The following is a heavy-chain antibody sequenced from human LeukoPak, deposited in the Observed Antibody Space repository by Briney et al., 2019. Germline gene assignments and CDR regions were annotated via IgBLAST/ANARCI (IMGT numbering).Heavy chain of an antibody. J-gene: IGHJ4*02. V-gene: IGHV4-30-2*01. Sequence: SQTLSLTCAVSGGSISSGGYSWSWIRQPPGKGPEWIGYIYHSGSTYYNPSLKSRVTISVDRSKNQFSLKLSSVTAADTAVYYCARGQVVTGFFDYWGQGTLVTVSS. D-gene: IGHD4-23*01. CDR1: GGSISSGGYS. CDR2: IYHSGST. CDR3: ARGQVVTGFFDY.